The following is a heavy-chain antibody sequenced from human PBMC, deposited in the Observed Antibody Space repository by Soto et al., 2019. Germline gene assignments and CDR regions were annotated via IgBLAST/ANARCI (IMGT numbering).Heavy chain of an antibody. J-gene: IGHJ6*03. D-gene: IGHD3-3*01. CDR2: IKQDGSEK. Sequence: EVQLVESGGGLVQPGGSLRLSCAASGFTFSSYWMSWVRQAPGKGLEWVANIKQDGSEKYYVDSVKGRFTISRDNAKNLLYLQMNSLRAEDTAVYYCATNDFYYYMDVWGKGTTVTVSS. CDR1: GFTFSSYW. V-gene: IGHV3-7*01. CDR3: ATNDFYYYMDV.